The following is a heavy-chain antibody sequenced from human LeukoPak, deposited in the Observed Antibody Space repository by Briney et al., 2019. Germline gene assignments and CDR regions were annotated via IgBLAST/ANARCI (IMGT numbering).Heavy chain of an antibody. CDR2: ISYDGSNK. CDR1: GFTFSSYG. J-gene: IGHJ4*02. CDR3: AKDLAWFRLAVDC. D-gene: IGHD2-8*01. Sequence: PGGSLRLSCSASGFTFSSYGMHWVRQAPGKGLEWVAVISYDGSNKYYADSVKGRFTISRDNSKNTLYLQMNSLRAEDTAVYYCAKDLAWFRLAVDCWGQGTLVTVSS. V-gene: IGHV3-30*18.